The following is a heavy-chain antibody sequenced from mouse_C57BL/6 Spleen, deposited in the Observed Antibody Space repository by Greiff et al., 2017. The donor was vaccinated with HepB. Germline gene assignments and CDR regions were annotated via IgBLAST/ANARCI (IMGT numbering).Heavy chain of an antibody. CDR1: GYSFTDYN. Sequence: QLQQSGPELVKPGDSVNISCKASGYSFTDYNLNWVKQSNAKSIEWSGVIKPNYGTTSYKQKFKGKATFTVDQSSSTSYMQLNSLTSEDSAFYYCARKSYGITLYYAMDYWGQGTSVTVSS. V-gene: IGHV1-39*01. CDR2: IKPNYGTT. D-gene: IGHD1-1*01. CDR3: ARKSYGITLYYAMDY. J-gene: IGHJ4*01.